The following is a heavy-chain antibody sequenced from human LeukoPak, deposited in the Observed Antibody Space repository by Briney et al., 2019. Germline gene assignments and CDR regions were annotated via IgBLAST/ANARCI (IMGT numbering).Heavy chain of an antibody. V-gene: IGHV1-18*01. J-gene: IGHJ6*02. CDR1: GYTFNTYG. CDR3: ARDPVPRYCSSTSCYANGMDV. Sequence: ASVKVSCKPSGYTFNTYGITWVRQAPGQGLEWMGWISPYNGNTNYAQKFQGRVTLTTDTSTSTAYMELRSLRSDDTAVYYCARDPVPRYCSSTSCYANGMDVWGQGTTVTASS. CDR2: ISPYNGNT. D-gene: IGHD2-2*01.